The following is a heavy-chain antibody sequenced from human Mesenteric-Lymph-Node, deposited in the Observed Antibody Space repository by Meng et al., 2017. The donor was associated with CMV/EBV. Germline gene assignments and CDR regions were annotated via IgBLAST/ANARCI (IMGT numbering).Heavy chain of an antibody. Sequence: GGSLRLSCVASGSTFTNYAMTWVRQPPGKGLEWVSGFRSSGDSTYYADSVQGRFTISRDNSRNTLYLQMNSLREEDTAIYYCARARVSWSGYTSLSFWGQGTLVTVSS. D-gene: IGHD3-3*01. CDR1: GSTFTNYA. CDR2: FRSSGDST. CDR3: ARARVSWSGYTSLSF. J-gene: IGHJ4*02. V-gene: IGHV3-23*01.